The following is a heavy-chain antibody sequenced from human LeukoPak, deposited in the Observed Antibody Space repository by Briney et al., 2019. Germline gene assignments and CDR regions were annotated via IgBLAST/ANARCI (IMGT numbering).Heavy chain of an antibody. D-gene: IGHD3-22*01. CDR1: GGSISSGDYY. V-gene: IGHV4-30-4*08. J-gene: IGHJ3*02. CDR2: IYYSGST. CDR3: ATHSSGYDSGNDAFDI. Sequence: SETLSLTCTVSGGSISSGDYYWSWIRQPPGKGLEWIGYIYYSGSTYYKPSLKSRVTISVDTSKDRFSLKLSSVTAADMAVYDCATHSSGYDSGNDAFDIWGQGTMVTVSS.